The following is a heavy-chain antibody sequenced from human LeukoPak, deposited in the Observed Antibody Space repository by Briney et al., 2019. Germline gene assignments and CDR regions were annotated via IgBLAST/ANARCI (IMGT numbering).Heavy chain of an antibody. Sequence: GGSLRLSCAASGFAFRSYAMNWVRQAPGKGLEWVSGISGSGGGTYYTDSVKGRFTISRDNPKNAQYLQMNSLRAEDTAVYYCAKAIAATGRWWIFDYWGQGTLVTVSS. CDR3: AKAIAATGRWWIFDY. CDR1: GFAFRSYA. V-gene: IGHV3-23*01. J-gene: IGHJ4*02. D-gene: IGHD6-13*01. CDR2: ISGSGGGT.